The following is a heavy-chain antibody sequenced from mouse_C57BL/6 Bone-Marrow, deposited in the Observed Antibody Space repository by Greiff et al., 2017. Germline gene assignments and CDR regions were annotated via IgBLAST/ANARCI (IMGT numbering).Heavy chain of an antibody. Sequence: QVQLQQPGAELVKPGASVKLSCKASGYTFTSYDINWVKQRPGQGLEWIGWIYPRDGSTKYNEKFKGKATLTVDTSSSTAYMELHSLTSEDSAVYFCARTHRSLTGPGYWYFDVWGTGTTVTVSS. CDR3: ARTHRSLTGPGYWYFDV. CDR1: GYTFTSYD. CDR2: IYPRDGST. V-gene: IGHV1-85*01. J-gene: IGHJ1*03. D-gene: IGHD4-1*01.